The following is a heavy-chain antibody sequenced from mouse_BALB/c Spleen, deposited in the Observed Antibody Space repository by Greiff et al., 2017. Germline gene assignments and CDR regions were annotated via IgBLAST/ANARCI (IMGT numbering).Heavy chain of an antibody. CDR1: GFTFSSYW. J-gene: IGHJ3*01. CDR3: TITTATWFAY. D-gene: IGHD1-2*01. V-gene: IGHV6-6*02. Sequence: EVMLVESGGGLVQPGGSMNLSCVASGFTFSSYWMSWVRQSPEKGLEWVAEIRLKSDNYATHYAESVKGKFTISRDDSKSRLYLQMNSLRAEDTGIYYCTITTATWFAYWGQGTLVTVSA. CDR2: IRLKSDNYAT.